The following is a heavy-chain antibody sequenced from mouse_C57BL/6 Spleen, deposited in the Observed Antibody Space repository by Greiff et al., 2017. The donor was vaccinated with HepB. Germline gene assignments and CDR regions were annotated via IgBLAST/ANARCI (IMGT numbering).Heavy chain of an antibody. CDR3: ARGGYYGKNAMDY. CDR1: GYTFTSYG. V-gene: IGHV1-81*01. Sequence: QVQLQQSGAELARPGASVKLSCKASGYTFTSYGISWVKQRTGQGLEWIGEIYPRSGNTYYNEKFKGKATLTADKSSSTAYMELRSLTSEDSAVYFCARGGYYGKNAMDYWGQGTSVTVSS. CDR2: IYPRSGNT. J-gene: IGHJ4*01. D-gene: IGHD1-1*01.